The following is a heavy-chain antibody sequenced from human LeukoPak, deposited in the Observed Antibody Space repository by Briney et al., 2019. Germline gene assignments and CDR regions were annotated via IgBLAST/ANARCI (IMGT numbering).Heavy chain of an antibody. V-gene: IGHV3-7*03. J-gene: IGHJ4*02. CDR3: ATSYDMGWLIGY. Sequence: GGSLRLSCAASGFTFWDTWMNWVRQVPGQGLEWVANIKQDGSEKFYVASVKGRFTISRDNGKSPLYLQMNSLRAEDTALYYCATSYDMGWLIGYWGQGTLVTVSS. D-gene: IGHD3/OR15-3a*01. CDR2: IKQDGSEK. CDR1: GFTFWDTW.